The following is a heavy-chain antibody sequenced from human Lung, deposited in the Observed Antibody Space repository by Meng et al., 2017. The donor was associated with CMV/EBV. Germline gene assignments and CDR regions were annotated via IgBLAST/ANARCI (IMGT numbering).Heavy chain of an antibody. J-gene: IGHJ4*02. CDR1: GGSFSGYY. CDR2: INHSGST. Sequence: SETLSLXXAVYGGSFSGYYWSWIRQPPGKGLEWIGEINHSGSTNYNPSLKSRVTISVDTSKNQFSLKLSSVTAADTAVYYCARGRYDFWSGYYRGYFDYWGRGTXVTVSS. CDR3: ARGRYDFWSGYYRGYFDY. V-gene: IGHV4-34*01. D-gene: IGHD3-3*01.